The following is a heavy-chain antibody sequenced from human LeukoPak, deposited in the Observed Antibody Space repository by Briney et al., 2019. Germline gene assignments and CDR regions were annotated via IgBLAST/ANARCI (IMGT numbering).Heavy chain of an antibody. CDR2: INHSGST. V-gene: IGHV4-34*01. Sequence: PSDTLSLPCAVCGRSFRGYYWLGMRQPPAKGRAWVGEINHSGSTYYNPSLKSRVTISVATSKNQFSLKLTSVTAADTAVYYCARGRLTAGGWFDPWGQGTVVTVSS. CDR1: GRSFRGYY. J-gene: IGHJ5*02. D-gene: IGHD2-21*02. CDR3: ARGRLTAGGWFDP.